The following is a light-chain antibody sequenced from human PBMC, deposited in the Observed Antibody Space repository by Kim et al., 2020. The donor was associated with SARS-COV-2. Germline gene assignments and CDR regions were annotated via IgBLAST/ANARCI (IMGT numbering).Light chain of an antibody. V-gene: IGKV1-39*01. J-gene: IGKJ5*01. Sequence: DIQMTQSPSSLSASLGDRVTITCRASQNLRNYLNWYRQKPGKAPELLISAASSLQSGVPSRFSGSGSGTDFTLTITGLQAEDLGTYYWQDSYSTPVFGQGTRLEIK. CDR1: QNLRNY. CDR3: QDSYSTPV. CDR2: AAS.